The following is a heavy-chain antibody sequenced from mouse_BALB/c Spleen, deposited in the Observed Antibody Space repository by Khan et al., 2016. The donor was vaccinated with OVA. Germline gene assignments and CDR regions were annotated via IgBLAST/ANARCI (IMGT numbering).Heavy chain of an antibody. J-gene: IGHJ3*01. CDR3: ARHNFGPFAY. CDR2: INSDGAYT. Sequence: EVELVESGGGLVKPGGSLKLSCAASGFTFSSYAVSWVRQTPEKRLEWVATINSDGAYTYYPDSVKGRFTISRVNAMNTLYLQMSSLRSEDTAMYYCARHNFGPFAYWGQGTLVTVSA. V-gene: IGHV5-9-3*01. CDR1: GFTFSSYA. D-gene: IGHD1-3*01.